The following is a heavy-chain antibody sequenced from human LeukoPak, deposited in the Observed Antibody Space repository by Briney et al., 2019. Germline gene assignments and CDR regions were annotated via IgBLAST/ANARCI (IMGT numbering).Heavy chain of an antibody. V-gene: IGHV4-59*12. CDR3: ARSGRYYYGSGSYYRTVYYYMDV. CDR2: IYYSGST. D-gene: IGHD3-10*01. CDR1: GGSISSYY. Sequence: PSETLSLTCTVSGGSISSYYWSWIRQPPGKGLEWIGYIYYSGSTNYNPSLKSRVTISVDTSKNQFSLKLSSVTAADTAVYYCARSGRYYYGSGSYYRTVYYYMDVWGKGTTVTISS. J-gene: IGHJ6*03.